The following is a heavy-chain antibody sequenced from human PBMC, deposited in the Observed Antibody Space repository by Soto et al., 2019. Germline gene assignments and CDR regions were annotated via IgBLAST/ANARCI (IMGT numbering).Heavy chain of an antibody. V-gene: IGHV1-18*04. CDR2: ISAYNGNT. CDR1: GYTFTSYG. D-gene: IGHD6-19*01. CDR3: ARDFQQWLLSYYYYGMDV. J-gene: IGHJ6*02. Sequence: QVQLVQSGAEVKKPGASVKVSCKASGYTFTSYGISWVRQAPGQGLEWMGWISAYNGNTDYAQKLQGRVTMTTDTSTSTAYMELRSLRSDDTAVYYCARDFQQWLLSYYYYGMDVWGQGTTVTVSS.